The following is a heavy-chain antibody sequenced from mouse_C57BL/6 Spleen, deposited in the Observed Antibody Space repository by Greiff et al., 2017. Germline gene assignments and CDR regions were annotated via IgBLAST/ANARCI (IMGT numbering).Heavy chain of an antibody. V-gene: IGHV1-53*01. CDR1: GYTFTGYW. CDR3: ARERRGFDY. J-gene: IGHJ2*01. Sequence: QVQLKESGAELMKPGASVKLSCKATGYTFTGYWMHWVKHRPGQGLEWIGNINPSNGGTNYNEKFKSKATLTVDKSSSTAYMQLRSLTSEDSAVYYCARERRGFDYWGQGTTLTVSS. CDR2: INPSNGGT.